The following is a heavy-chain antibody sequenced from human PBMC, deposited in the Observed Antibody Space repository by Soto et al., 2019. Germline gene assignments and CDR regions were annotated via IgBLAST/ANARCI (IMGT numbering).Heavy chain of an antibody. CDR1: GFTFSSYP. Sequence: VQLVESGGGLVQPGGSLRLSCAASGFTFSSYPMNWFRQSPGKGLEWVSSISGTSSYINYADSLEGRFTISRDNTKNSLYLQMNSLRAEDTAIYYCARQLLWFGAPFDYWGQGTLVAVSS. D-gene: IGHD3-10*01. CDR2: ISGTSSYI. J-gene: IGHJ4*02. CDR3: ARQLLWFGAPFDY. V-gene: IGHV3-21*01.